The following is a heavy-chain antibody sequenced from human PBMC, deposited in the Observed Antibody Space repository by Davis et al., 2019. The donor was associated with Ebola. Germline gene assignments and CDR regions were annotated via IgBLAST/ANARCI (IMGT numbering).Heavy chain of an antibody. V-gene: IGHV1-3*01. CDR2: INAGNGNT. CDR1: GYTFTSYA. J-gene: IGHJ4*02. Sequence: ASVKVSCKASGYTFTSYAMHWVRQAPGQRLEWMGWINAGNGNTKYSQKFQGRVTITRDTSASTAYMELSSLRSEDTAVYYCARVEADIVLMVYAPFDYWGQGTLVTVSS. D-gene: IGHD2-8*01. CDR3: ARVEADIVLMVYAPFDY.